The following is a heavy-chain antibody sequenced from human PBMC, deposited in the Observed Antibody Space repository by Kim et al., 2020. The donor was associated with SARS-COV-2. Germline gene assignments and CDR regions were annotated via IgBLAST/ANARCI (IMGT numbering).Heavy chain of an antibody. CDR1: GGTFSSYA. J-gene: IGHJ4*02. Sequence: SVKVSCKASGGTFSSYAISWVRQAPGQGLEWMGGIIPIFGTANYAQKFQGRVTITADESTSTAYMELSSLRSEDTAVYYCARAIDYYGSGSYYNCWGQGTLVTVSS. D-gene: IGHD3-10*01. V-gene: IGHV1-69*13. CDR2: IIPIFGTA. CDR3: ARAIDYYGSGSYYNC.